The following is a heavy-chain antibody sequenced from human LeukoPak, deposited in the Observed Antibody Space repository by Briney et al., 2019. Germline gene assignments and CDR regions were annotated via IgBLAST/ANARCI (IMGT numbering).Heavy chain of an antibody. Sequence: QAGGSLRLSCAASGFTFSSYWMSWVRQAPGKGLEWVANIKQDGSEKYYVDSVKGRFTISRDNAKNSLYLQMNCLRAEDTAVYYCARVVWFGELLHFDYWGQGTLATVSS. CDR2: IKQDGSEK. V-gene: IGHV3-7*03. CDR1: GFTFSSYW. CDR3: ARVVWFGELLHFDY. D-gene: IGHD3-10*01. J-gene: IGHJ4*02.